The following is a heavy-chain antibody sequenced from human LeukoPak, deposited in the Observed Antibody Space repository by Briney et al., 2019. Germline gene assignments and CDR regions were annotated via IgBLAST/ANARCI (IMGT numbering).Heavy chain of an antibody. D-gene: IGHD6-13*01. CDR3: ATGAAAGMSDY. CDR2: IYYSGST. Sequence: SETLSLTCTVSGGSISSYYWSWIRQPPGKGLEWIGYIYYSGSTNYNPSLKSRVTISVDTSKNQFSLKLSSVTAADTAVYYCATGAAAGMSDYWGQGTLVTVSS. V-gene: IGHV4-59*12. J-gene: IGHJ4*02. CDR1: GGSISSYY.